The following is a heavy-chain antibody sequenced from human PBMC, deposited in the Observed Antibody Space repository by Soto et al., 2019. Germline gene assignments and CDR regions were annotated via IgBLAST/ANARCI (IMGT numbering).Heavy chain of an antibody. CDR3: ARGGIVVVPAAIRRFDY. V-gene: IGHV4-34*01. D-gene: IGHD2-2*01. CDR1: GGSFSGYY. Sequence: QVQLQQWGAGLLKPSETLSLTCAVYGGSFSGYYWSWIRQPPGKGLEWMGEINHSGSTNYNPSLKSRVTISVDTSKNQFSLKLSSVTAADTAVYYCARGGIVVVPAAIRRFDYWGQGTLVTVSS. J-gene: IGHJ4*02. CDR2: INHSGST.